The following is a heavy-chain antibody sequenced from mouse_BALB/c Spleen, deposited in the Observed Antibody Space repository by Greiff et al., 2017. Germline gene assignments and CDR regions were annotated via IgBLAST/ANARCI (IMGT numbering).Heavy chain of an antibody. CDR1: GYAFSSSW. CDR2: IYPGDGDT. Sequence: QVQLQQSGPELVKPGASVKISCKASGYAFSSSWMNWVKQRPGQGLEWIGRIYPGDGDTNYNGKFKGKATLTADKSSSTAYMQLSSLTSVDSAVYFCARRGNYEDYYAMDYWGQGTSVTVSS. CDR3: ARRGNYEDYYAMDY. D-gene: IGHD2-1*01. V-gene: IGHV1-82*01. J-gene: IGHJ4*01.